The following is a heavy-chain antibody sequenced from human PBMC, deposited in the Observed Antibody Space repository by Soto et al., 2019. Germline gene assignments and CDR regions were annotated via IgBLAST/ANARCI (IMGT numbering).Heavy chain of an antibody. CDR2: IDQTGAYT. Sequence: GGSLRLSCAASGFTFSSYWMHWVRQAPGKGLVWVSRIDQTGAYTNYAESVKGRFTISRDNSRNTLDLQMNSLRAADTALYYCVSWIFAHFDHWGQGTPVTVSS. CDR1: GFTFSSYW. CDR3: VSWIFAHFDH. J-gene: IGHJ4*02. V-gene: IGHV3-74*01. D-gene: IGHD3-3*01.